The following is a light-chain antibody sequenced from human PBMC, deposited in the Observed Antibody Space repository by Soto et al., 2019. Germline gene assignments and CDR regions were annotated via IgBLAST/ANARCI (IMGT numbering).Light chain of an antibody. CDR1: TGAVTSDYY. J-gene: IGLJ3*02. CDR3: LLYYGAQPLV. Sequence: QTVVTQEPSLTVSPGGTVTLTCASSTGAVTSDYYPNWFQQKPGQAPRALIWNTSNRHSWTPARFSGSLLGGKAALTLSGVQPEDEAEYNCLLYYGAQPLVFGGGTKLTVL. CDR2: NTS. V-gene: IGLV7-43*01.